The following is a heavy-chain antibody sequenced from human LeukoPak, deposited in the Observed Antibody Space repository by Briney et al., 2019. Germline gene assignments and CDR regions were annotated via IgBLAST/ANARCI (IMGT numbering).Heavy chain of an antibody. J-gene: IGHJ6*03. CDR2: INPNSGGT. Sequence: ASVKVSCKASGYTFTCYYMHWVRQAPGQGLEWMGWINPNSGGTNYAQKFQGRVTMTRDTSISTAYMELSRLRSEDTAVYYCARDIAAHTSTYYYYYMDVWGKGTTVTVSS. D-gene: IGHD6-6*01. CDR1: GYTFTCYY. V-gene: IGHV1-2*02. CDR3: ARDIAAHTSTYYYYYMDV.